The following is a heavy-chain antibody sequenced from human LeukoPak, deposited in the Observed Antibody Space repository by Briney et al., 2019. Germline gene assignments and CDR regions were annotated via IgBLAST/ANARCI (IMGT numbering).Heavy chain of an antibody. J-gene: IGHJ3*02. CDR3: ARREIAAAGHDAFDI. CDR1: GYSFTTHW. D-gene: IGHD6-13*01. Sequence: GESLKISCKGSGYSFTTHWIGWVRQMPGKGLEWMGIIYPGDSDTRYSPSFQGQVTISADKSISTAYLQWSSLKASDTAMYYCARREIAAAGHDAFDIWGQGTMVTVSS. V-gene: IGHV5-51*01. CDR2: IYPGDSDT.